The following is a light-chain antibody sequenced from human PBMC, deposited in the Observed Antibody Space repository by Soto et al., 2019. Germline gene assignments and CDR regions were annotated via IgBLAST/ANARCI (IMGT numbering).Light chain of an antibody. Sequence: QSALTQPASVSGSPGQSITISCTGTSSDVGAYNYVSWFQQHPGKAPTLIISEVSNRPSGVSNRFSGSKSGNAASLTISGLLAEDEADYFCFSFTTDWTHVFGTGTKVTVL. CDR2: EVS. CDR1: SSDVGAYNY. J-gene: IGLJ1*01. V-gene: IGLV2-14*01. CDR3: FSFTTDWTHV.